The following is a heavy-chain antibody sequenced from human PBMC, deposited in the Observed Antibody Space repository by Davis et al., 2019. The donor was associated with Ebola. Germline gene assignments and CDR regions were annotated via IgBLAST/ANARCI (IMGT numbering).Heavy chain of an antibody. CDR3: ARSGRYGSGSYYNFGD. D-gene: IGHD3-10*01. J-gene: IGHJ4*02. CDR1: GYTFTSYA. CDR2: INAGNGNT. V-gene: IGHV1-3*01. Sequence: ASVKVSCKASGYTFTSYAMHWVRQAPGQRLEWMGWINAGNGNTKYSQKFQGRVTITRDTSASTAYMELSSLRSEDTAVYYCARSGRYGSGSYYNFGDWGQGTLVTVSS.